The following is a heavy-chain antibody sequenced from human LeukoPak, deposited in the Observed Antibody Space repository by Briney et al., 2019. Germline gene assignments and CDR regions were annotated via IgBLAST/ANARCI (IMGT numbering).Heavy chain of an antibody. V-gene: IGHV4-39*02. CDR2: IHYSGTT. D-gene: IGHD3-3*01. Sequence: SETLSLTCSVSGGSMRSASDYWAWIRQPPGKGLEWIGSIHYSGTTYYNPSLKSRVTISIDTSKNHFSLKLTSVTAADTAAYYCARPRGGDFWSGIFDPWGQGTVVTVSS. CDR3: ARPRGGDFWSGIFDP. J-gene: IGHJ5*02. CDR1: GGSMRSASDY.